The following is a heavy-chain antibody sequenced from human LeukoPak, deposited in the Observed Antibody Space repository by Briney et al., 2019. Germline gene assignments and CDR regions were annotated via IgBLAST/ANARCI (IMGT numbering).Heavy chain of an antibody. CDR3: ARLPRGSLTAYSGSWYFYFDY. V-gene: IGHV4-39*01. CDR1: GGSISSSSYY. CDR2: IYYSGST. Sequence: SETLSLTCTVSGGSISSSSYYWGWIRQPPGKGLEWIGSIYYSGSTYYNPSLKSRVTISVDTSKNQFSLKLSSVTAADTAVYYCARLPRGSLTAYSGSWYFYFDYWGQGTLVTVSS. J-gene: IGHJ4*02. D-gene: IGHD6-13*01.